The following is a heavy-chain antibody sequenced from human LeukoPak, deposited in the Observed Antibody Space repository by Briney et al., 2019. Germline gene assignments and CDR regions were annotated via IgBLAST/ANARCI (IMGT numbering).Heavy chain of an antibody. CDR1: GGTFSSYA. CDR3: ANSLYSYGPVGTLYFDY. D-gene: IGHD5-18*01. CDR2: IIPIFGTA. Sequence: SVKDSCKASGGTFSSYAISWVRQAPGQGLEWMGGIIPIFGTANYAQKFQGRVTITTDESTSTAYMELSSLRSEDTAVYYCANSLYSYGPVGTLYFDYWGQGTLVTVSS. J-gene: IGHJ4*02. V-gene: IGHV1-69*05.